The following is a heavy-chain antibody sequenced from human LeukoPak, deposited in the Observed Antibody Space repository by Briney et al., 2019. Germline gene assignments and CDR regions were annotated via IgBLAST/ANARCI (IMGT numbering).Heavy chain of an antibody. V-gene: IGHV4-39*07. CDR2: IYYSGST. J-gene: IGHJ3*02. CDR3: ARVRGWAHYDILTGYYSSAFDI. D-gene: IGHD3-9*01. Sequence: PSETLSLTCTVSGGSISSSSYYWGWIRQPPGKGLEWIGSIYYSGSTYYNPSLKSRVTISVDTSKNQFSLKLSSVTAADTAVYYCARVRGWAHYDILTGYYSSAFDIWGQGTMVTVSS. CDR1: GGSISSSSYY.